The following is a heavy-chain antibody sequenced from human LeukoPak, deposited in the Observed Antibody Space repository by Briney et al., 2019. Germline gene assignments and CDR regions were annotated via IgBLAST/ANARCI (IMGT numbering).Heavy chain of an antibody. V-gene: IGHV4-4*07. D-gene: IGHD5-18*01. Sequence: PSETLSLTCTVSGGSISSYYWSWIRQPAGKGLEGIGRIYTSGSTNYNPSLKSRVTMSVDTSKNQFSLKLSSVTAADTAVYYCAKGHVDTATLGVWDNDAFDIWGQGTMVTVSS. CDR2: IYTSGST. CDR1: GGSISSYY. CDR3: AKGHVDTATLGVWDNDAFDI. J-gene: IGHJ3*02.